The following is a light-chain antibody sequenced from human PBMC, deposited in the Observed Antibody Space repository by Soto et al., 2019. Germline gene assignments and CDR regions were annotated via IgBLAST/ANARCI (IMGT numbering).Light chain of an antibody. CDR1: SSDFGTYNL. V-gene: IGLV2-14*02. CDR3: SSYTSGSTLVYV. J-gene: IGLJ1*01. CDR2: EVS. Sequence: QSALTQPASVSGSPGQSISISCTGTSSDFGTYNLVSWYQHHPGKAPKLIIYEVSNRPSGVSNRFSGSKSGNTASLTISGLLAEDEADYYCSSYTSGSTLVYVFGTGTKVTVL.